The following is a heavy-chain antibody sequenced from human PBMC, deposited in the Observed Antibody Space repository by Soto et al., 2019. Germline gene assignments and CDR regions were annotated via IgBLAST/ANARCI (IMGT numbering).Heavy chain of an antibody. CDR1: GYTFTGYY. D-gene: IGHD1-20*01. J-gene: IGHJ4*02. V-gene: IGHV1-2*04. Sequence: ASVKVSCKASGYTFTGYYMHWVRQAPGQGLEWMGWINPNSGGTNYAQKFQGWVTMTRDTSISTACMELSRLRSDDTAVYYCARSNSWKGSFDYWSQGSLVTVSS. CDR2: INPNSGGT. CDR3: ARSNSWKGSFDY.